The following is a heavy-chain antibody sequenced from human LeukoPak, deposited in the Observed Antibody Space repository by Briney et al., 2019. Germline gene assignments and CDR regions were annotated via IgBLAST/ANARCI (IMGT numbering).Heavy chain of an antibody. CDR2: ISYDGNNK. J-gene: IGHJ4*02. CDR3: ATLPT. D-gene: IGHD4-17*01. Sequence: PGGSLRLSCAASGFTFSSYAMHWVRQAPGKGLEWVAVISYDGNNKYYADSVKGRFTISRDNSKNTPYLQMNSLRAEDTALYYCATLPTWGQGTLVTVSS. CDR1: GFTFSSYA. V-gene: IGHV3-30-3*01.